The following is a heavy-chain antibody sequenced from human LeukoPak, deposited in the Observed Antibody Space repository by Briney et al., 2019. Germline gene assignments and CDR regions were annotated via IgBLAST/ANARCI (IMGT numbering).Heavy chain of an antibody. J-gene: IGHJ4*02. CDR2: IYYSGST. V-gene: IGHV4-59*12. CDR1: GGSISSYY. CDR3: ARDSYGGTFDY. D-gene: IGHD1-14*01. Sequence: SETLSLTCTVSGGSISSYYWSWIRQPPGKGLEWIGYIYYSGSTNYNPSLKSRVTISVDTSKNQFSLKLSSVTAADTAVYYCARDSYGGTFDYWGQGTLVTVSS.